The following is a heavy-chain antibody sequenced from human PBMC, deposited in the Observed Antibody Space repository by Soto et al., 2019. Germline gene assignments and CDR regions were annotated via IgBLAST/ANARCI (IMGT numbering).Heavy chain of an antibody. CDR3: VKPNAVDISVDS. Sequence: LRLSCAASGFSFDRFVMSWIRQAPGKGLEWVSAISGSGGRTYYADSVEGRFSISRDNSKSTLYLQMTSLTVEDTALYYCVKPNAVDISVDSWGQRTLVTVSS. V-gene: IGHV3-23*01. CDR2: ISGSGGRT. J-gene: IGHJ4*02. D-gene: IGHD2-2*03. CDR1: GFSFDRFV.